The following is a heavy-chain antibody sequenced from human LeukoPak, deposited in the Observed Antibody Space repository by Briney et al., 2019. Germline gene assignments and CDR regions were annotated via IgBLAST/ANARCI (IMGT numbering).Heavy chain of an antibody. CDR1: GASVGGNH. J-gene: IGHJ4*02. CDR3: ARAPNFDY. CDR2: IYYSGST. V-gene: IGHV4-59*02. Sequence: SETLSLTCAVSGASVGGNHWSWIRQPPGKGLEWIGYIYYSGSTNYNPSLKSRVTISVDRSKNQFSLKLSSVTAADTAVYYCARAPNFDYWGQGTLVTVSS.